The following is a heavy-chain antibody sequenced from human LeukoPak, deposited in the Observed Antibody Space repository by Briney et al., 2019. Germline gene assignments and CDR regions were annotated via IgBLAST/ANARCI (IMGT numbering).Heavy chain of an antibody. CDR2: IHYSGST. D-gene: IGHD3-22*01. J-gene: IGHJ5*02. Sequence: SETLSLTCTVSGGSISSHYWSWIRQPPGKGLEWIGYIHYSGSTNYNPSLKSRVTISVDTSKNQFSLKLSSVTAADTAVYYCARGLYYDSRRGGNWFDPWGQGTLVTVSS. CDR1: GGSISSHY. CDR3: ARGLYYDSRRGGNWFDP. V-gene: IGHV4-59*08.